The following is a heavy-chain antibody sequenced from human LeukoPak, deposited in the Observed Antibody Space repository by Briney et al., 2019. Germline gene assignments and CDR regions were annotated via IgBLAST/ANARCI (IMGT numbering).Heavy chain of an antibody. CDR3: AKDGLYFDGSTHIYYFDS. D-gene: IGHD3-9*01. V-gene: IGHV3-23*01. J-gene: IGHJ4*02. Sequence: GESLRLSCAASGFTVSTSGMTWVRQAPGKGLEWVSSITYNGAATYYLDSVKARFTISRDNSRSTLYLQMDSLTAEDTALYYCAKDGLYFDGSTHIYYFDSWGQGTLVAVSS. CDR2: ITYNGAAT. CDR1: GFTVSTSG.